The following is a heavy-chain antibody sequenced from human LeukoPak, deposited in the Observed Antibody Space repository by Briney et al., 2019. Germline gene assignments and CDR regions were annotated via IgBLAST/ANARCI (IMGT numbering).Heavy chain of an antibody. V-gene: IGHV4-34*01. J-gene: IGHJ4*02. CDR1: GGSFSGYY. Sequence: SETQSLTCAVYGGSFSGYYWSWIRQPPGKGLEWIGEINHSGSTNYNPSLKSRVTISVDTSKNQFSLKLSSVTAADTAVYYCAGTSSSPYDYWGQGTLVTVSS. D-gene: IGHD6-13*01. CDR3: AGTSSSPYDY. CDR2: INHSGST.